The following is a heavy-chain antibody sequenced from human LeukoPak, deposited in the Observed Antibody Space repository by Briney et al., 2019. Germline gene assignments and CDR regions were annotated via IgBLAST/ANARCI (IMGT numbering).Heavy chain of an antibody. Sequence: SETLSLTCAVYGGSLSGYYWSWIRQPPGKGLEWIGEINHSGSTNYNPSLKSRVTISVDTSKNQFSLKLSSVTAADTAVYYCARSTRYCTNGVCQYFDYWGQGTLVTVSS. CDR3: ARSTRYCTNGVCQYFDY. V-gene: IGHV4-34*01. D-gene: IGHD2-8*01. CDR1: GGSLSGYY. J-gene: IGHJ4*02. CDR2: INHSGST.